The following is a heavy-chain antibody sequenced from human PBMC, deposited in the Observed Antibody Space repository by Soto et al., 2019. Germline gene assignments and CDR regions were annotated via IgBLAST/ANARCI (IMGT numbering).Heavy chain of an antibody. V-gene: IGHV4-31*03. CDR2: IYYSGST. D-gene: IGHD3-22*01. J-gene: IGHJ4*02. CDR1: GGSISSGGYY. Sequence: SETLSLTCTVSGGSISSGGYYWSWIRQHPGKGLEWIGYIYYSGSTYYNPSLKSRVTISVDTSKNQFSLKLSSVTAADTAVYYCARVGVHSSGYSSTNLFFDYWGQGTLVTVSS. CDR3: ARVGVHSSGYSSTNLFFDY.